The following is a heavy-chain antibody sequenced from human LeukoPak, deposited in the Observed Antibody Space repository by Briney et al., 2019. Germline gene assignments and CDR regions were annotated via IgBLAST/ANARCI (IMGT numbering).Heavy chain of an antibody. CDR1: GGSISSSSYY. CDR2: IYYSGST. V-gene: IGHV4-39*07. Sequence: SETLSLTCTVSGGSISSSSYYWGWIRQPPGKGLEWIGSIYYSGSTYYNPSLKSRVTISVDTSKNQFSLKLSSVTAADTAVYYCARDPYGSGSYFHYWGQGTLVTVSS. J-gene: IGHJ4*02. D-gene: IGHD3-10*01. CDR3: ARDPYGSGSYFHY.